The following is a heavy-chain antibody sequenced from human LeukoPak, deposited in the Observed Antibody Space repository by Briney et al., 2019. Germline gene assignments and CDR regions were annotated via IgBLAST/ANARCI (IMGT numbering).Heavy chain of an antibody. Sequence: PGRSLRLSCAASGFTFSSYAMHWIRQAPGKGLEWVAVISDDGTNKYYADSVKGRFTISRDNSKNTLYVQMNSLRTEDTAVYYCARERIFAVAADHYYYGMDVWGQGTSVTVSS. CDR2: ISDDGTNK. D-gene: IGHD6-19*01. CDR3: ARERIFAVAADHYYYGMDV. CDR1: GFTFSSYA. J-gene: IGHJ6*02. V-gene: IGHV3-30-3*01.